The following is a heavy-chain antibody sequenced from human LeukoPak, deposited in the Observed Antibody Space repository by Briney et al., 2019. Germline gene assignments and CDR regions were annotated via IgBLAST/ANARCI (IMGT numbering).Heavy chain of an antibody. CDR1: GFTFTNYG. CDR3: TKGISTQDYRFFI. Sequence: GGSLRLSCTTSGFTFTNYGFHWVRQAPGKGLEWMSFIKSDGTDKHYADSVKGRFTISRDNSKNTLYLQMDSLRPEDTAVYYCTKGISTQDYRFFIWGQRALVTVSS. V-gene: IGHV3-30*02. CDR2: IKSDGTDK. D-gene: IGHD3-16*02. J-gene: IGHJ4*02.